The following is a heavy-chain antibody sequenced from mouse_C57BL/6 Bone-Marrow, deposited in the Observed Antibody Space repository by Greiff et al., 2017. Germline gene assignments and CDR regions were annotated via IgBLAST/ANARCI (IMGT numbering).Heavy chain of an antibody. CDR3: ARGNYDAVDY. D-gene: IGHD2-1*01. J-gene: IGHJ4*01. Sequence: QVQLQQPGAELVKPGASVKLSCKASGYTFTSYWMHWVKQRPGQGLEWIGMIHPNSGSTNYNAKFKSKATLTVDKSSSTAYMQLSSLTSEDSAVYYCARGNYDAVDYWGQGASVTVSS. CDR2: IHPNSGST. CDR1: GYTFTSYW. V-gene: IGHV1-64*01.